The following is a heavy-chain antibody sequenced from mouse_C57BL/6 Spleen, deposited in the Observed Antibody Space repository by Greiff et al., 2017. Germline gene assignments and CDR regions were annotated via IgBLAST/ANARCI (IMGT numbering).Heavy chain of an antibody. D-gene: IGHD1-1*01. CDR1: GYAFSSSW. CDR2: IYPGDGDT. Sequence: VQLQQSGAELVKPGASVKISCKASGYAFSSSWMTWVKQRPGKGLEWIGQIYPGDGDTNYNGKFKGKATLTADKSSSTAYMQLRSLTSEDSAVYFCARGDYYYGSSYAFDYWGQGTTLTVSS. CDR3: ARGDYYYGSSYAFDY. V-gene: IGHV1-80*01. J-gene: IGHJ2*01.